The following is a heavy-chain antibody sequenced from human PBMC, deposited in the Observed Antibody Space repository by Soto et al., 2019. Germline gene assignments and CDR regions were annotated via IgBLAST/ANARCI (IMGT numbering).Heavy chain of an antibody. CDR2: MNPNSGNT. CDR1: EYTFTSYD. V-gene: IGHV1-8*01. CDR3: ARGLRRLGVVLSN. J-gene: IGHJ3*01. Sequence: QVQLGQSGAEVKKPGASVKVSFKASEYTFTSYDINWVRQATGQGLEWMGWMNPNSGNTGYAQKFQGRVTMTRNTSISTAYMELSSLISEDTALYYCARGLRRLGVVLSNWGQGTMVTVSS. D-gene: IGHD2-21*01.